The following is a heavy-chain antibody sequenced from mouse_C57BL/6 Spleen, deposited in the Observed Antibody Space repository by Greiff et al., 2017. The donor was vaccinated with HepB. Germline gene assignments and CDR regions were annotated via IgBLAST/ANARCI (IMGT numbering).Heavy chain of an antibody. V-gene: IGHV5-4*01. CDR2: ISDGGSYT. CDR1: GFTFSSYA. CDR3: ARDKGYYGSSSSFAY. Sequence: EVMLVESGGGLVKPGGSLKLSCAASGFTFSSYAMSWVRQTPEKRLEWVATISDGGSYTYYPDNVKGRFTISRDNAKNNLYLQMSHLKSEDTAMYYCARDKGYYGSSSSFAYWGQGTLVTVSA. D-gene: IGHD1-1*01. J-gene: IGHJ3*01.